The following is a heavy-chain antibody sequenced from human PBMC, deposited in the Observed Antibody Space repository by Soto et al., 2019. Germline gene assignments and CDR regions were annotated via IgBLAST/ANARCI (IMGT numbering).Heavy chain of an antibody. D-gene: IGHD6-13*01. CDR1: GFTFSNYE. Sequence: EAQLVESGGGLVQPGGSLRLSCVASGFTFSNYEMHWVRQAPGKGLEYVSGISNNGAHTDYAKSVKGRFTISRDNSENTLYLQMVSLRAEDLALYYCARRGYGSRWPNVYMDVWGKGTTVTVSS. CDR2: ISNNGAHT. CDR3: ARRGYGSRWPNVYMDV. V-gene: IGHV3-64*01. J-gene: IGHJ6*03.